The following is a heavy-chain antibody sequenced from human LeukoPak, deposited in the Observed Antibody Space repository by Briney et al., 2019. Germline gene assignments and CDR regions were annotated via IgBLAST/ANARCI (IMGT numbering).Heavy chain of an antibody. CDR2: VSGSGRGENT. D-gene: IGHD3-10*01. V-gene: IGHV3-23*01. CDR1: GFTFSSSA. J-gene: IGHJ4*02. Sequence: GGSLRLSCAASGFTFSSSAMSWVRQAPGKGLEWVSNVSGSGRGENTYYADSVKGRFTISRDNSKNTLYLQMNSLRAEDTAVYYCAKVHGVRGVDFDYWGQGTLVTVSS. CDR3: AKVHGVRGVDFDY.